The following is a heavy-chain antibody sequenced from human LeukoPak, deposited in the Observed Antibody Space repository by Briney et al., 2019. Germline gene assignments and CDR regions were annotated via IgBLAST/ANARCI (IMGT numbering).Heavy chain of an antibody. V-gene: IGHV3-21*01. CDR2: ISSSSYI. D-gene: IGHD6-19*01. CDR3: ARGIAVAGRAIAYYFDY. Sequence: GGSLRLSCAASGFTFSSYSMNWVRQAPGKGLEWVSSISSSSYIYYADSVKGRFTISRDNAKNSLYLQMNSLRAEDTAVYYCARGIAVAGRAIAYYFDYWGQGTLVTASS. J-gene: IGHJ4*02. CDR1: GFTFSSYS.